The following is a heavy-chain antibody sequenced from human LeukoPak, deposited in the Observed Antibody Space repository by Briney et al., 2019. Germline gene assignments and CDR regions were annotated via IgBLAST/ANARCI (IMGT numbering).Heavy chain of an antibody. CDR2: INSEGNVT. V-gene: IGHV3-74*01. CDR3: ARSGGGPFDF. CDR1: GFTFGNYW. Sequence: GGSLRLSCGASGFTFGNYWMHWVRQAPGKGLVWVSRINSEGNVTNYADSVKGRFTISRDNSKNALYLQMNSLGVEDTAVYYCARSGGGPFDFWGQGTLVTVSS. D-gene: IGHD3-10*01. J-gene: IGHJ4*02.